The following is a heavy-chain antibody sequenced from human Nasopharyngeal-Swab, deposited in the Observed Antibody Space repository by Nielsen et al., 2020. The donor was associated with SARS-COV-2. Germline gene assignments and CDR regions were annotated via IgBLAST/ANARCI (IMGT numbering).Heavy chain of an antibody. CDR1: GYSFTSYW. J-gene: IGHJ6*04. CDR3: ARQIFGSGYFPPAPGMDV. D-gene: IGHD3-22*01. CDR2: IDPSDSYT. V-gene: IGHV5-10-1*01. Sequence: GESLKISCKGSGYSFTSYWISWVRQMPGKGLEWMGRIDPSDSYTNYSPSFQGHVTISADKSISTAYLQWSSLKASDTAMYYCARQIFGSGYFPPAPGMDVWGKGTTVTVSS.